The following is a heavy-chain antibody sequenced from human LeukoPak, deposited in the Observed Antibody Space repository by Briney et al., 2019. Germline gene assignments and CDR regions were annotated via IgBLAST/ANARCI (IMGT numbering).Heavy chain of an antibody. V-gene: IGHV3-7*01. J-gene: IGHJ6*02. D-gene: IGHD6-19*01. CDR3: ARVSSSGWYDYYYGMDV. CDR1: GFTFSSYW. CDR2: IKQDGSEK. Sequence: GGSLRLSCAASGFTFSSYWMSWVRQAPGKGLEWVANIKQDGSEKYYVYSVKGRFTISRDNAKNSLYLQMNSLRAEDTAVYYCARVSSSGWYDYYYGMDVWGQGTTVTVSS.